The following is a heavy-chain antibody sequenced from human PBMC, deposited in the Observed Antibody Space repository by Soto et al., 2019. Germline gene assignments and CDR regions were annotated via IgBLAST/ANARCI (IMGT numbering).Heavy chain of an antibody. CDR1: GFTFSNYD. V-gene: IGHV3-13*04. J-gene: IGHJ4*02. CDR3: ARHKRDLRFLEWSYYFDY. D-gene: IGHD3-3*01. CDR2: IGTADDT. Sequence: GGSLRLSCAASGFTFSNYDMHWVRQGTGKGLEWVSAIGTADDTYYPGSVKGRFTISRDNSKNTLYLQMNSLRAEDTAVYYCARHKRDLRFLEWSYYFDYWGQGTLVTVSS.